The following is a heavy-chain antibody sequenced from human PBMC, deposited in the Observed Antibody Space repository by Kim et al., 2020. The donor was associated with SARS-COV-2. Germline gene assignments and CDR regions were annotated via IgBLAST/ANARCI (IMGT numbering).Heavy chain of an antibody. J-gene: IGHJ4*02. CDR3: ARSPESSPFDY. Sequence: RYSPSFQGQVTISADKSISTAYLQWSSLKASDTAMYYCARSPESSPFDYWGQGTLVTVSS. V-gene: IGHV5-51*01.